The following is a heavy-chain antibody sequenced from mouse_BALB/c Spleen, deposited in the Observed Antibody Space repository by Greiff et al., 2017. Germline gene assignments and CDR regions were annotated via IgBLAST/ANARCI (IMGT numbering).Heavy chain of an antibody. V-gene: IGHV3-2*02. CDR3: TKGGNYVDY. J-gene: IGHJ2*01. CDR2: ISYSGST. CDR1: GYSITSDYA. Sequence: VQLKESGPGLVKPSQSLSLTCTVTGYSITSDYAWNWIRQFPGNKLEWMGYISYSGSTNYNPSLTSRISITRDTSKNPFFLQMNYVTTEDTATYYCTKGGNYVDYWGQGTTLTVSS. D-gene: IGHD2-1*01.